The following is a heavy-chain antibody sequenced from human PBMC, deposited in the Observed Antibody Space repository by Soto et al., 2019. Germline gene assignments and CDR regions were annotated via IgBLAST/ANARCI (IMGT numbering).Heavy chain of an antibody. CDR3: ARRNHIVAGPSPMSWFDP. Sequence: SETLSLTCTVSGDTISSGGYYWSWIRQSPGKALEWIGYIFYSGSNYYNPSLKSRPAISVDTSKSQFSLRLTSVTAADTAVYFCARRNHIVAGPSPMSWFDPWGQGTLVTVSS. D-gene: IGHD2-15*01. V-gene: IGHV4-30-4*08. J-gene: IGHJ5*02. CDR2: IFYSGSN. CDR1: GDTISSGGYY.